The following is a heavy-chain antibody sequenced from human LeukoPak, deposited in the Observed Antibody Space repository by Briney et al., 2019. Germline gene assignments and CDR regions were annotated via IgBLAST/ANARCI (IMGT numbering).Heavy chain of an antibody. CDR3: AKDLMRDRWFGES. CDR2: IRYDGNDK. CDR1: GFTFSSYG. Sequence: PGGSLRLSCAASGFTFSSYGMHWVRQAPGKGLEWVAFIRYDGNDKYYADSVKGRSTISRDNSKNTLYLQMNSLRAEDTAVYYCAKDLMRDRWFGESWGQGTLVTVSS. V-gene: IGHV3-30*02. J-gene: IGHJ5*02. D-gene: IGHD3-10*01.